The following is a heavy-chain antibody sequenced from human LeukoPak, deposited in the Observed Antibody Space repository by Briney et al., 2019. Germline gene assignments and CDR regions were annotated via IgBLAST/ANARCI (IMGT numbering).Heavy chain of an antibody. CDR3: ARAPWAYCGGDCPSSWFDP. J-gene: IGHJ5*02. V-gene: IGHV4-59*01. D-gene: IGHD2-21*02. Sequence: PSETLSLTCTVSGGSISSYYWSWIRQPPGKGLEWIGYIYYSGSTNYNPSLKSRVTISVDTSKNQFSLKLSSVTAADTAMYYCARAPWAYCGGDCPSSWFDPWGQGTLVTVSS. CDR2: IYYSGST. CDR1: GGSISSYY.